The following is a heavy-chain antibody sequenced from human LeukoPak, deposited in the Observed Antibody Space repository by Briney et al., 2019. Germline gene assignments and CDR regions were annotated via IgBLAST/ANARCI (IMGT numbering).Heavy chain of an antibody. CDR1: GFTFSSYS. J-gene: IGHJ5*02. V-gene: IGHV3-21*01. D-gene: IGHD6-13*01. CDR3: AIVPGYSSSWNHNWFDP. Sequence: PGGSLRLSCAASGFTFSSYSMNWVRQAPGKGLEWVSSIGSSSSYIYYADSVKGRFTISRDNAKNSLYLQMNSLRAEDTAVYYCAIVPGYSSSWNHNWFDPWGQGTLVTVSS. CDR2: IGSSSSYI.